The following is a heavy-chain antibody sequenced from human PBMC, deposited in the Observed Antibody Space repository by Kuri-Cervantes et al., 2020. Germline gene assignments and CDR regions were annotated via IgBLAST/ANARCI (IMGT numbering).Heavy chain of an antibody. D-gene: IGHD6-19*01. CDR3: ARAYTSGLDY. CDR1: GFTFSRSN. V-gene: IGHV3-21*01. Sequence: GESLKISCAASGFTFSRSNMNWVRQAPGEGLEWVSFISSSGDYIYYADSVKGRFTISRDNSKNSLYLQMNSLRAEDTAVYYCARAYTSGLDYWGQGTLVTVSS. J-gene: IGHJ4*02. CDR2: ISSSGDYI.